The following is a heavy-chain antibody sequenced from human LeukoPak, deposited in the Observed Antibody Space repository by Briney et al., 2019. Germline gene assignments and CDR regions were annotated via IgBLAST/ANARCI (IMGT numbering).Heavy chain of an antibody. D-gene: IGHD2-8*02. CDR2: INHSGST. V-gene: IGHV4-34*01. CDR3: ASLVVNRRYYYYMDV. Sequence: SETLSLTCAVYGGSFSGYYWSRIRQPPGKGLEWIGEINHSGSTNYNPSLKSRVTISVDTSKNQFSLKLSSVTAADTAVYYCASLVVNRRYYYYMDVWGKGTTVTVSS. CDR1: GGSFSGYY. J-gene: IGHJ6*03.